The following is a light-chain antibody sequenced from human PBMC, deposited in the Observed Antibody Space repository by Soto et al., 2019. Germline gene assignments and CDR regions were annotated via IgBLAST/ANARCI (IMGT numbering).Light chain of an antibody. V-gene: IGKV1-39*01. CDR2: AAS. CDR1: QSISSY. CDR3: QQSYSTLYT. Sequence: DIQMTQSPSSLSASVGDRVTITCRASQSISSYLNWYQQKPGKAPKLLIYAASSLQSGVPSRFSCSGSWTDFTLTISSLQPEDFATYYCQQSYSTLYTFGQGTKLEI. J-gene: IGKJ2*01.